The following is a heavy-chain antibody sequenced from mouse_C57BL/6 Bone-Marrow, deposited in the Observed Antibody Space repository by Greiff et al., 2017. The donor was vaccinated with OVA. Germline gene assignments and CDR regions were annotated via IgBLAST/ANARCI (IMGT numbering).Heavy chain of an antibody. J-gene: IGHJ2*01. V-gene: IGHV1-50*01. CDR3: ARVITTVVATSNYFDY. CDR2: IDPSDSYT. D-gene: IGHD1-1*01. Sequence: QVQLKQPGAELVKPGASVKLSCKASGYTFTSYWMQWVKQRPGQGLEWIGEIDPSDSYTNYNQKFKGKATLTVDTSSSTAYMQLSSLTSEDSAVYYCARVITTVVATSNYFDYWGQGTTLTVSS. CDR1: GYTFTSYW.